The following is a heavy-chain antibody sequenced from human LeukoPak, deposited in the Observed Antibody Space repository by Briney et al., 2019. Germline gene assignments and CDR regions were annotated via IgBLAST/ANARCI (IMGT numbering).Heavy chain of an antibody. CDR3: AKQERFGVHYDSSARPNWFDP. Sequence: PGGSLRLSCAASGFTFSSYAMSWVRQAPGKGLEWVSAISGSGGSTYYADSVKGRFTISRDNSKNTLYLQMNSLRAEDTAVYYCAKQERFGVHYDSSARPNWFDPWGQGTLVTVSS. V-gene: IGHV3-23*01. CDR2: ISGSGGST. J-gene: IGHJ5*02. D-gene: IGHD3-22*01. CDR1: GFTFSSYA.